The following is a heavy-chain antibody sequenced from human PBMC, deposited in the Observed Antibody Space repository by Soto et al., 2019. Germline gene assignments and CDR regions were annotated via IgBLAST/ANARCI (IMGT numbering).Heavy chain of an antibody. V-gene: IGHV5-10-1*01. CDR1: GYSFTSYW. CDR3: ARNLVPAANYYYYGMDV. J-gene: IGHJ6*02. D-gene: IGHD2-2*01. Sequence: GESLKISCKGPGYSFTSYWISWVRQMPGKGLEWMGRIDPSDSYTNYSPSFQGHVTISADKSISTAYLQWSSLKASDTAMYYCARNLVPAANYYYYGMDVWGQGTTVTVSS. CDR2: IDPSDSYT.